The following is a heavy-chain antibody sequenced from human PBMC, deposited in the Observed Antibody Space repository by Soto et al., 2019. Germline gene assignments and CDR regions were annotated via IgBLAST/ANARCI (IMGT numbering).Heavy chain of an antibody. CDR3: ARVLIAVAGTSYGMYV. V-gene: IGHV1-46*01. CDR1: GYTFTSYY. J-gene: IGHJ6*02. CDR2: INPSGGST. D-gene: IGHD6-19*01. Sequence: QVKLVQSGAEVKKPGASVKVSCKASGYTFTSYYMHWVRQAPGQGLEWMGIINPSGGSTSYAQKFQGRVTMTRDTSTSTVYMELSSLRSEDTAVYYCARVLIAVAGTSYGMYVWGQGTTVTVSS.